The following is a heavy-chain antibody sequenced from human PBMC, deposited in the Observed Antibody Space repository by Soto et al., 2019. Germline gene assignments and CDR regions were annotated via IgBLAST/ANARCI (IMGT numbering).Heavy chain of an antibody. Sequence: PGESLKISCKGSGYSFSNSWIAWVRQMPGKGLEWMGIIYPGDSDSRYSPSFQGQVSISADKSINTLYLQMNSLKTEDTAVYYCTTDLKTYYDYVWGSYRYDYWGQGTLVTVSS. D-gene: IGHD3-16*02. V-gene: IGHV5-51*01. CDR3: TTDLKTYYDYVWGSYRYDY. CDR2: IYPGDSDS. CDR1: GYSFSNSW. J-gene: IGHJ4*02.